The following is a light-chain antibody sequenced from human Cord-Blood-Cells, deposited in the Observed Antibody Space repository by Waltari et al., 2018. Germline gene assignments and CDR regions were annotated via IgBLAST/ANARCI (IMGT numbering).Light chain of an antibody. CDR1: QSLLYSDGNTY. J-gene: IGKJ4*01. CDR2: KGS. Sequence: DVVMTQSPLSLPVTLGQQASISCRSSQSLLYSDGNTYLNWFQQSPGQSQRSQIYKGSNRDCGVSDRFRGSGSGTDFTLKISRVEAVDVGVYDCMQGTHCSLTFGGGTKVEIK. CDR3: MQGTHCSLT. V-gene: IGKV2-30*01.